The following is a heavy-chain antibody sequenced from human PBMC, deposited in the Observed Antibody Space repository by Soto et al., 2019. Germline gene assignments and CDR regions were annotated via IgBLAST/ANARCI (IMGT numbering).Heavy chain of an antibody. D-gene: IGHD3-16*02. CDR3: ATKVLTLGNYYSDY. Sequence: SETLSLTCTVSGGSISSSSYYWGWIRQPPGKGLEWIGSIYYSGSTYYNPSLKSRVTISVDTSKNQFSLKLSSVTAADTAVYQRATKVLTLGNYYSDYWGQGSLVTVSS. V-gene: IGHV4-39*07. CDR1: GGSISSSSYY. J-gene: IGHJ4*02. CDR2: IYYSGST.